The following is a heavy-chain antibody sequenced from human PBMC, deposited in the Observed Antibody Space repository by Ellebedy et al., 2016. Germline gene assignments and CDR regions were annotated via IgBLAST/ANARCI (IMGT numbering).Heavy chain of an antibody. Sequence: ASVKVSCKASGYIFSNLAMHWVRQAPGQSLEWMGWINAGNGHTKYSQKFQGRVTITRDTSASTAYMELSSLRSEDTAVYYCARERGFVLRYFDRFYSFDPWGQGTLVTVSS. V-gene: IGHV1-3*01. CDR2: INAGNGHT. CDR1: GYIFSNLA. CDR3: ARERGFVLRYFDRFYSFDP. J-gene: IGHJ5*02. D-gene: IGHD3-9*01.